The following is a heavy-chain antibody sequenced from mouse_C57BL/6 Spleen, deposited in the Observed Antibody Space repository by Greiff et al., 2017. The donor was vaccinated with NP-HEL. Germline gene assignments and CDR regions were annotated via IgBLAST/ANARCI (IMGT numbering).Heavy chain of an antibody. J-gene: IGHJ4*01. V-gene: IGHV3-6*01. CDR1: GYSITSGYY. Sequence: EVKLMESGPGLVKPSQSLSLTCSVTGYSITSGYYWNWIRQFPGNKLEWMGYISYDGSNNYNPSLKNRISITRDTSKNQFFLKLNSVTTEDTATYYCAREFYSNYFYAMDYWGQGTSVTVSS. CDR2: ISYDGSN. CDR3: AREFYSNYFYAMDY. D-gene: IGHD2-5*01.